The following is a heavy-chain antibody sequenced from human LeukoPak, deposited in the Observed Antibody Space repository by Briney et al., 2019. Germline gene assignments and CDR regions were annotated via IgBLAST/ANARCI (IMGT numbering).Heavy chain of an antibody. D-gene: IGHD3-22*01. CDR3: ARHVVAVGFDY. CDR2: ITSSSSYI. Sequence: PGGSLRLSCEASGFTFSSYTMNWVRQAPGKGLEWVSSITSSSSYIYYADSVMGRFTISRDNANNSLYLQMNSLRAEDTAVYYCARHVVAVGFDYWGQGTLVTVSS. J-gene: IGHJ4*02. V-gene: IGHV3-21*01. CDR1: GFTFSSYT.